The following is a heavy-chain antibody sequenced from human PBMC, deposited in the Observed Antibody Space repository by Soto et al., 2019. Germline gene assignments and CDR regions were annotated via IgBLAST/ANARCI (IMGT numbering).Heavy chain of an antibody. J-gene: IGHJ4*02. D-gene: IGHD4-4*01. CDR1: GGTFSSYA. Sequence: SVQVSCKASGGTFSSYAISWVRQAPGQGLEGMGGIIPIFGTANYAQKFQGRVTITADESTSTAYMELSSLRSEDTAVYYCARLGTVGYWCQGTLVSVSS. V-gene: IGHV1-69*13. CDR2: IIPIFGTA. CDR3: ARLGTVGY.